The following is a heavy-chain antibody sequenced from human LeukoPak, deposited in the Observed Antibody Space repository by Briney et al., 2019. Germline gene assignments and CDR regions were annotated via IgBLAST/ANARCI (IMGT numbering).Heavy chain of an antibody. Sequence: SVKVSCKASGYTFTDYYLHWVRQAPGQGLEWMGRIIPILGIANYAQKFQGRVTITADKSTSTAYMELSSLRSEDTAVYYCARARSPGSYYYYYYGMDVWGQGTTVTVSS. CDR3: ARARSPGSYYYYYYGMDV. J-gene: IGHJ6*02. D-gene: IGHD1-14*01. V-gene: IGHV1-69*04. CDR1: GYTFTDYY. CDR2: IIPILGIA.